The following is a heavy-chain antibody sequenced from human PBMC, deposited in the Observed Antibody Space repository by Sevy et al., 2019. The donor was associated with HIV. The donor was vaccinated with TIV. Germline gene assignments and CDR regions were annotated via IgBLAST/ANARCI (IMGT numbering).Heavy chain of an antibody. Sequence: ASVKVSCKASGYTFTGYYMHWVRQAPGQGLEWMGWINPNSGGTNYAQKFQGRVTMTRDTSISTAYMELSRLRSDDTAVYYCAAFRRGIVVVPAAMVDYWGQGTLVTVSS. CDR1: GYTFTGYY. CDR2: INPNSGGT. CDR3: AAFRRGIVVVPAAMVDY. J-gene: IGHJ4*02. D-gene: IGHD2-2*01. V-gene: IGHV1-2*02.